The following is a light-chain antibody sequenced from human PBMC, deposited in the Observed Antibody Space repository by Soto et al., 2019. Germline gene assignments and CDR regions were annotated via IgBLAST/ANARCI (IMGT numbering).Light chain of an antibody. V-gene: IGLV2-14*01. CDR2: DVS. J-gene: IGLJ1*01. CDR3: SSYTSSSLYL. CDR1: SSDVGGYNY. Sequence: QSALTKPASVSGSPGQSITISCTGTSSDVGGYNYVSWYQQHPGKAPKLMIYDVSNRPSGVSNRFSGSKSGNTASLTISGLQAEDEADYYCSSYTSSSLYLFGTGTKLTVL.